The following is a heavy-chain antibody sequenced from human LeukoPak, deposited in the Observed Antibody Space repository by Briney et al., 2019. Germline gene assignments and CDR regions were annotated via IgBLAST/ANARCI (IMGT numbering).Heavy chain of an antibody. CDR3: ARAGLYYDYVWGSYRPHNWFDP. D-gene: IGHD3-16*02. Sequence: SETLSLTCTVSGGSISSSSYYWGWIRQPPGKGLEWIGSIYYSGSTYYNPSLKSRVTISVDTSKNQFSLKLSSVTAADTAVYYCARAGLYYDYVWGSYRPHNWFDPWGQGTLVTVSS. CDR2: IYYSGST. J-gene: IGHJ5*02. CDR1: GGSISSSSYY. V-gene: IGHV4-39*07.